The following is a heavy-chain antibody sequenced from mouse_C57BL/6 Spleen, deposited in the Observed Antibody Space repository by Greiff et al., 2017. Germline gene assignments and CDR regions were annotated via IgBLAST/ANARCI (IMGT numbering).Heavy chain of an antibody. CDR3: ARRNLYYGSSYGDY. V-gene: IGHV1-69*01. Sequence: QVQLQQPGAELVMPGASVKLSCKASGYTFTSYWMHWVKQRPGQGLEWIGEIDPSDSYTNYNQKFKGKSTLTVDKSSSTAYMQLSSLTSEDSAVYYCARRNLYYGSSYGDYWGQGTTLTVSS. CDR1: GYTFTSYW. J-gene: IGHJ2*01. D-gene: IGHD1-1*01. CDR2: IDPSDSYT.